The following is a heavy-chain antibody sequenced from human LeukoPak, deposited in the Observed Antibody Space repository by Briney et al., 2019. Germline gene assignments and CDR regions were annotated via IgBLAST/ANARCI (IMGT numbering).Heavy chain of an antibody. CDR3: ARDSHGNMDP. J-gene: IGHJ4*02. V-gene: IGHV1-18*01. D-gene: IGHD1-1*01. CDR2: ISPDNGKT. Sequence: WLGWISPDNGKTDYAQKLQGRITVTIDTSTTTAYMDLRSLGSDDTAVYYCARDSHGNMDPWGQGTLVTVSS.